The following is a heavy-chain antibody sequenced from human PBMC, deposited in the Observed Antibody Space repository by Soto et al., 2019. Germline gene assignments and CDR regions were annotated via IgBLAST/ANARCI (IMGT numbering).Heavy chain of an antibody. CDR1: GGSISSYY. CDR2: IYYSGST. D-gene: IGHD4-17*01. CDR3: ARAYGDYVFDF. J-gene: IGHJ4*02. V-gene: IGHV4-59*01. Sequence: QVQLQELGPGLVKPSETLSLTCTVSGGSISSYYWSWIRQPPGKGLEWIGYIYYSGSTNYNPSLKSRVTISVATSKNHFSLKLSSVTATDTAVYYCARAYGDYVFDFWGQGTLVTVSS.